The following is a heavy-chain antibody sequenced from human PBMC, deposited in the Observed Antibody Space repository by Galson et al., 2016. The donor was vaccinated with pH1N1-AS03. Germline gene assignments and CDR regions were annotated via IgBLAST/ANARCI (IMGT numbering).Heavy chain of an antibody. J-gene: IGHJ4*02. D-gene: IGHD4/OR15-4a*01. CDR2: ISAYSGNT. V-gene: IGHV1-18*01. CDR3: ARDLRSDFGNNFVAGAQFGRY. Sequence: SVKVSCKASGYTFTNFGVIWVRQAPGQGLEWVGWISAYSGNTNYAQSLQGRVSMTTDPSTNTVYMELTRLTSDDTAIYYCARDLRSDFGNNFVAGAQFGRYWGQGTLVTVSS. CDR1: GYTFTNFG.